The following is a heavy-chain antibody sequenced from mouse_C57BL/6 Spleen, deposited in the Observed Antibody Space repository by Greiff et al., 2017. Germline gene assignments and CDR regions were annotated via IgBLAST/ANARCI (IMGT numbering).Heavy chain of an antibody. J-gene: IGHJ1*03. V-gene: IGHV1-50*01. CDR3: ARGTGYGSSYWYFDV. CDR2: IDPSDSYT. D-gene: IGHD1-1*01. CDR1: GYTFTSYW. Sequence: VQLQQPGAELVKPGASVKLSCKASGYTFTSYWMQWVKQRPGQGLEWIGEIDPSDSYTNYNQKFKGKATLTVDTSSSTAYMQLSSLTSEDSAVYYCARGTGYGSSYWYFDVWGTGTTVTVSS.